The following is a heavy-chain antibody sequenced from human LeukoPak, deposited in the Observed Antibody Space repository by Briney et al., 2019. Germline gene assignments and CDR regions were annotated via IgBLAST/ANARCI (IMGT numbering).Heavy chain of an antibody. CDR2: IYSRGTT. V-gene: IGHV4-4*09. CDR1: GGSISNYY. CDR3: ARLGTNY. J-gene: IGHJ4*02. Sequence: SETLSLTCSVSGGSISNYYWSWVRQRPGKGLEWIGYIYSRGTTKYNPPLMGRVTISVDTSKNQFSLELTSVTAADTAVYYCARLGTNYWGQGTLVTVSS. D-gene: IGHD3-10*01.